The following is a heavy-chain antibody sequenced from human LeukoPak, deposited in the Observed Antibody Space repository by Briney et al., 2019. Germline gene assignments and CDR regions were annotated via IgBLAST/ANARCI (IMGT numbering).Heavy chain of an antibody. D-gene: IGHD4-17*01. CDR1: SGSISSFY. CDR3: ARGAYGDVRTWFDP. J-gene: IGHJ5*02. Sequence: SETLSLTCTVSSGSISSFYWSWIRQPPGKGLEWIGYIYDSGNTDYNPSLKSRVTISVDTSKNQFSLKLSSVTAADTAVYYCARGAYGDVRTWFDPWGQGTLVTVSS. V-gene: IGHV4-59*01. CDR2: IYDSGNT.